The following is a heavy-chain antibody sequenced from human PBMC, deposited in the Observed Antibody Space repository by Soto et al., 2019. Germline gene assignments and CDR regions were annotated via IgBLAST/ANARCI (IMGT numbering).Heavy chain of an antibody. Sequence: QVQLVESGGGVVQPGRSLRLSCAASGFTFSSYGMHWVRQAPGKGLEWVAVISYDGSNKYYADSVKGRFTISRDNSNNTLYLQMNSLRAEDTAVYYCAKDHEYSSGWTGVNWFDPWGQGTLVTVSS. CDR3: AKDHEYSSGWTGVNWFDP. CDR2: ISYDGSNK. D-gene: IGHD6-19*01. J-gene: IGHJ5*02. V-gene: IGHV3-30*18. CDR1: GFTFSSYG.